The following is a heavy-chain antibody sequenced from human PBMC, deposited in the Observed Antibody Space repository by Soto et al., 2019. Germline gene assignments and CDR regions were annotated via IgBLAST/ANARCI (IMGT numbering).Heavy chain of an antibody. CDR1: GFTFSDYS. D-gene: IGHD2-15*01. Sequence: EVQLLESGGGLVQPGGSLRLSCAASGFTFSDYSMTWVRQAPGMGLEWVSTISGGGSTTYYADSVEGRFIISRDNSKNTVYLQLDSLRAEDTAAYYCARRAGECNGGSCYSRFWGQGSLVTVSS. CDR2: ISGGGSTT. J-gene: IGHJ4*02. CDR3: ARRAGECNGGSCYSRF. V-gene: IGHV3-23*01.